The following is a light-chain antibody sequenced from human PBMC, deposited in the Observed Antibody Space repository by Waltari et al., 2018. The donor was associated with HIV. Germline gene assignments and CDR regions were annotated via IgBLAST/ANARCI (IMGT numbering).Light chain of an antibody. J-gene: IGLJ2*01. CDR3: QSYDSSLSVVV. CDR1: SPTTGAGYH. V-gene: IGLV1-40*01. Sequence: QSVLTPPPPVSGAPGPRVTISCTRSSPTTGAGYHVPCYQQLPGTAPKPLIYGNSNRPSGVPDRFSGSKSGTSASLAITGLQAEDEADYYCQSYDSSLSVVVFGGGTKLTVL. CDR2: GNS.